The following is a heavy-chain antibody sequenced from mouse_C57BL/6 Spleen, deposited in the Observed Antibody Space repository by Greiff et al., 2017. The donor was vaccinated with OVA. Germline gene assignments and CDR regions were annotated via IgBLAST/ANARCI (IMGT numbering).Heavy chain of an antibody. CDR3: AREGSTMITTFLDY. Sequence: QVQLKQSGAELARPGASVKLSCKASGYTFTSYGISWVKQRTGQGLEWIGEIYPRSGNTYYNEKFKGKATLTADKSSSTAYMELRSLTSEDSAVYFCAREGSTMITTFLDYWGQGTTLTVSS. CDR1: GYTFTSYG. J-gene: IGHJ2*01. D-gene: IGHD2-4*01. V-gene: IGHV1-81*01. CDR2: IYPRSGNT.